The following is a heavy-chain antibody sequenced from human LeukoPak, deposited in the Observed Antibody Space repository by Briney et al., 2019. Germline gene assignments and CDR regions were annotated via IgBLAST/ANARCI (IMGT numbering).Heavy chain of an antibody. CDR1: GLTFSSYG. V-gene: IGHV3-30*18. Sequence: GGSLRLSCAASGLTFSSYGMHWVRQAPGKGLEWVTVISYDGSNKYYADSVKGRFTISRDNSKNTLYLQMNSLRAEDTAVYYCAKDLGFRYSSGWPGFDYWGQGTLVTVSS. CDR2: ISYDGSNK. D-gene: IGHD6-19*01. CDR3: AKDLGFRYSSGWPGFDY. J-gene: IGHJ4*02.